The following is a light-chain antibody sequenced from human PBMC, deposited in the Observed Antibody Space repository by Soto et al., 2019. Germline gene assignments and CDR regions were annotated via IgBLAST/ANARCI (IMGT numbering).Light chain of an antibody. CDR1: QGIAPY. Sequence: DVQMTQSPSSLSAFLGDRVTITCRASQGIAPYLAWFQQKPGKVPKLLIYATSTLQLGVPSRFSGSGSGTDFTLTINSLQPEDVGTYYCQKYNSAPLTFGGGTKVEIK. CDR2: ATS. J-gene: IGKJ4*01. V-gene: IGKV1-27*01. CDR3: QKYNSAPLT.